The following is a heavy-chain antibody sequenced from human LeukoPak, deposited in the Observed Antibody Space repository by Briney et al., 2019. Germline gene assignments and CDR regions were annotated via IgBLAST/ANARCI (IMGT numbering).Heavy chain of an antibody. V-gene: IGHV4-30-4*01. J-gene: IGHJ4*02. D-gene: IGHD2/OR15-2a*01. CDR1: GGSISSGEYY. Sequence: SETLSLTCTVSGGSISSGEYYGSWIHQPPGKGLEWIGYFSYTGSTYYNPSVKSRVSISVDTSKNQFSLKLTSVTAADTAVYYCARALNGYFYAFDSWGQGTLVTVSS. CDR2: FSYTGST. CDR3: ARALNGYFYAFDS.